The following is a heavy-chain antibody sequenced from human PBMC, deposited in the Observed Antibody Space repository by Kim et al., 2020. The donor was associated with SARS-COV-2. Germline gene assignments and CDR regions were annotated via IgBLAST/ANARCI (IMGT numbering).Heavy chain of an antibody. D-gene: IGHD2-15*01. Sequence: TTYADSGQGRFTITRDHAKNTLYLQMNSMRGEDTAVYYCARGDMSYGMDVWGQGTTVTVSS. CDR3: ARGDMSYGMDV. V-gene: IGHV3-74*01. CDR2: T. J-gene: IGHJ6*02.